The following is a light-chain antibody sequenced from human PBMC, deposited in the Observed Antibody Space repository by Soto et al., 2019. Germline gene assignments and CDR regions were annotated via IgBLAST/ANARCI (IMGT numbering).Light chain of an antibody. V-gene: IGLV2-23*01. J-gene: IGLJ1*01. CDR3: CSYAGSSTPYV. CDR1: SSDVGSYNL. CDR2: EGS. Sequence: QSALTQPASVSGSPGQSITISCTGTSSDVGSYNLVSWYQQHPGKAPKLMIYEGSTRPSGVSNRFSGSKPGNTASLTISALQAEDEADYYCCSYAGSSTPYVFGTGTKLTVL.